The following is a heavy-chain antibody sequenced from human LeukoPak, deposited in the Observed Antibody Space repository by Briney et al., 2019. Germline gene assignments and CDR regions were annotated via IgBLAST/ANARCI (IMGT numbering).Heavy chain of an antibody. V-gene: IGHV4-59*01. CDR2: VHYTGST. CDR1: GASISNYY. Sequence: SETLSLTCTVSGASISNYYWCWLRRPPGKGLEWIGYVHYTGSTNYNPSLKSRVTMSEDASKNQFSLKLRSVTAADTGVYYCARWAFGSGGDCHQFDNWGQGTLVTVSS. CDR3: ARWAFGSGGDCHQFDN. J-gene: IGHJ4*02. D-gene: IGHD2-21*02.